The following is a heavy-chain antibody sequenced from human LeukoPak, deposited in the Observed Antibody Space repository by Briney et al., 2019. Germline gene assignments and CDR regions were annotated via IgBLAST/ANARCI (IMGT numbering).Heavy chain of an antibody. J-gene: IGHJ4*02. CDR1: GGSNSSSSYY. V-gene: IGHV4-39*01. CDR2: IYYSGST. D-gene: IGHD3-22*01. CDR3: ATGGRYYYDSSGYYGLDY. Sequence: SETLSLTCTVSGGSNSSSSYYWGWIRQPPGKGLEWIGSIYYSGSTYYNPSLKSRVTISVDTSKNQFSLKLSSVTAADTAVYYCATGGRYYYDSSGYYGLDYWGQGTLVTVSS.